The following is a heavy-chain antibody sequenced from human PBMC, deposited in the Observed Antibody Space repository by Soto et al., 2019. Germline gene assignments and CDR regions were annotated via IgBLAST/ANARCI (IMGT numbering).Heavy chain of an antibody. CDR3: ERDGRRLVGEMDV. V-gene: IGHV1-2*04. D-gene: IGHD1-26*01. Sequence: QVQLVQSGAEVKKPGASVKVSCKASGYTFTGYYMHWVRQAPGQGLEWMGWINPNNGGTNYAQKFQGWVTMTTDTSISTDYMELSRLSSDDKDGYYGERDGRRLVGEMDVWGQGTTVTVSS. J-gene: IGHJ6*02. CDR1: GYTFTGYY. CDR2: INPNNGGT.